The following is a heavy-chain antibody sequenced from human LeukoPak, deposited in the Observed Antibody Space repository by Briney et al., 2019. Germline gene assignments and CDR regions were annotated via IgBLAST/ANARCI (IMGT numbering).Heavy chain of an antibody. J-gene: IGHJ6*03. V-gene: IGHV3-7*03. CDR3: AKSCGFGYYYYMDV. CDR1: GFTFSSYW. Sequence: GGSLRLSCAASGFTFSSYWMSWVRQAPGKGLEWVANIKKDGSEKYYVDSVKGRFTISRDNSKNTLYLQMNSLRAEDTAVYYCAKSCGFGYYYYMDVWGKGTTVTISS. D-gene: IGHD3-3*01. CDR2: IKKDGSEK.